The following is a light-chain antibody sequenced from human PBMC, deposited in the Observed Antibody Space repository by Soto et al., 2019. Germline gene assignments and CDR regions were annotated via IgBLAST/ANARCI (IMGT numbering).Light chain of an antibody. CDR2: WAS. V-gene: IGKV4-1*01. CDR3: QQYYNPPLT. CDR1: QSGLYTYNNKNY. J-gene: IGKJ4*01. Sequence: DIGVTLSGDSLAVSLGERATIKCKSSQSGLYTYNNKNYFAWYQQKPGQPPKLLIYWASPRESGVPDRFSGSGSGTHFPPTISSLQAEDVAVYYCQQYYNPPLTFGGGTKVDIK.